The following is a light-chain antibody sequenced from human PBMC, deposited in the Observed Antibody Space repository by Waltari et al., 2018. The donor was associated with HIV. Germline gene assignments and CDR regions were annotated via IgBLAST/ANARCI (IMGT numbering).Light chain of an antibody. V-gene: IGLV2-11*01. CDR3: CSYADTYFVL. Sequence: QSALTQPRSVSGSPGQSVTNSCTGTRSDVGAYNYVSWYQHHPTKGPKLLIYDVNKRPSWVPDRFSGSKSGNTASLTISGLQAEDEADYYCCSYADTYFVLFGGRTKLTVL. J-gene: IGLJ2*01. CDR2: DVN. CDR1: RSDVGAYNY.